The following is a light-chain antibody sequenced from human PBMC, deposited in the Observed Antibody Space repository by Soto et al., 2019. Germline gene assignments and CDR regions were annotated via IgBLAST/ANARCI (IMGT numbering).Light chain of an antibody. Sequence: QSALTQPASVSGSPGQSITISCTGTSSDVGGYNYVSWYQHHPGKAPKLIIYEVSNRPSGVSNRFSGSKSGNTASLTISGLQAEDEADYYCTSYTTINTLDMVFGGGTKLTVL. J-gene: IGLJ2*01. CDR3: TSYTTINTLDMV. CDR2: EVS. V-gene: IGLV2-14*01. CDR1: SSDVGGYNY.